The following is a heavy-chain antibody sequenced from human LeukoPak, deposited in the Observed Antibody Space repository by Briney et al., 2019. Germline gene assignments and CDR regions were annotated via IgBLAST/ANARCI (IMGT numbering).Heavy chain of an antibody. J-gene: IGHJ5*02. CDR2: MYTSGSA. CDR3: ATERSRGLAL. V-gene: IGHV4-4*07. CDR1: GDSTSGYY. D-gene: IGHD2-2*01. Sequence: PSETLSLTCTVPGDSTSGYYRSWIRQPAGKGLEWIGRMYTSGSANYNPSLKSRVTMSLDTSKKLFSLQMSSVTAADTAIYYCATERSRGLALWGQGALVIVSS.